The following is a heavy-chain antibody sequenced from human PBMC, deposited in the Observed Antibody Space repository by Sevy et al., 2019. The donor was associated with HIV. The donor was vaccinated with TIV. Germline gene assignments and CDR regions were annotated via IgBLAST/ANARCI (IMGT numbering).Heavy chain of an antibody. CDR1: GFTFSSYY. J-gene: IGHJ4*02. CDR2: IRPDGSEK. CDR3: GREDFWRFDY. V-gene: IGHV3-7*01. Sequence: GGSLRLSCVASGFTFSSYYMSWVRQAPGRGPECVAKIRPDGSEKYYVDSVTGRFTVSRDNAKNSLSLQMDSLRAEDTAVYYWGREDFWRFDYWGQGSLVTVSS.